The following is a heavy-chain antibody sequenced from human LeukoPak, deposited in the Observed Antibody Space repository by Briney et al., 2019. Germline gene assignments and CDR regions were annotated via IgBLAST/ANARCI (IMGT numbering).Heavy chain of an antibody. CDR1: GGSISSYY. CDR3: ARDSLRDGAVYI. D-gene: IGHD6-19*01. CDR2: IYYSGGT. Sequence: SETLSLTGTVSGGSISSYYWSWIRQPPGKGLEWIGYIYYSGGTNYNPSLKSRVTLSVDTSKNQFSLKLSSVTAADTAVYHCARDSLRDGAVYIWGQGTMVTVSS. V-gene: IGHV4-59*01. J-gene: IGHJ3*02.